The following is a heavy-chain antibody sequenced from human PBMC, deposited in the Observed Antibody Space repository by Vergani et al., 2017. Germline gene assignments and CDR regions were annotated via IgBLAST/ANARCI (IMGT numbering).Heavy chain of an antibody. D-gene: IGHD3-10*01. J-gene: IGHJ4*02. V-gene: IGHV4-30-4*08. CDR1: GGSINRGDFQ. CDR3: ARVAWFGEIYFDY. CDR2: ITNSGST. Sequence: QVQLQESGPGLVKPSQTLSLTCTVSGGSINRGDFQWTWIRQSPGKGLEWIGHITNSGSTYHNPSLKSRVTISVDKSENKFSLKLRSVTAADTAVYYCARVAWFGEIYFDYWGQGTLVTVSS.